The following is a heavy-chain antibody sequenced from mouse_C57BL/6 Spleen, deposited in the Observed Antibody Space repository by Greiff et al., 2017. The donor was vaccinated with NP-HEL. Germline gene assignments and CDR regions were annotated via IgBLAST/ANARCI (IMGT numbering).Heavy chain of an antibody. CDR1: GYTFTDYS. V-gene: IGHV1-78*01. J-gene: IGHJ3*01. CDR3: AREDYSSGKTRIAY. Sequence: QVQLQQPDAELVKPGASVKISCKASGYTFTDYSIHWMKQRPEQGLEWIGFIHPSDGSTKYNEKFKCKATMTADKSSSTAYMQLNSLTSEDSAVYFCAREDYSSGKTRIAYWGQGTLVTVSA. D-gene: IGHD1-1*01. CDR2: IHPSDGST.